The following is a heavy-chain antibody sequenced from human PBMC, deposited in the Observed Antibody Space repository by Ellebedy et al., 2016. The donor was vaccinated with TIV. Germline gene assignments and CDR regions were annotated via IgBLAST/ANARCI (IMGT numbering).Heavy chain of an antibody. J-gene: IGHJ3*02. CDR1: GFTFSSYS. CDR3: ARDYRPVGATLWGDDAFDI. D-gene: IGHD1-26*01. CDR2: ISSSSSYI. V-gene: IGHV3-21*01. Sequence: GESLKISXAASGFTFSSYSMNWVRQAPGKGLEWVSSISSSSSYIYYADSVKGRFTISRDNSKNTLYLQMNSLRAEDTAVYYCARDYRPVGATLWGDDAFDIWGQGTMVTVSS.